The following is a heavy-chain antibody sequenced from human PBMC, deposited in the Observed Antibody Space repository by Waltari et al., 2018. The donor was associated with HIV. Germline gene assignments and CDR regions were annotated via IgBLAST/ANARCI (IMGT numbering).Heavy chain of an antibody. V-gene: IGHV3-30*18. Sequence: QVQLVESGGGGVQPGKSLRLSCADSGFPCRDYAMHWVRQAPGKGLEWVTVISSDGSNQYYADSVKGRFTISRDNSKNTLSLQINSLKTEDTAIYYCAKDAYGGHPKNWFDSWGQGTLVTVSS. J-gene: IGHJ5*01. CDR3: AKDAYGGHPKNWFDS. D-gene: IGHD3-10*01. CDR1: GFPCRDYA. CDR2: ISSDGSNQ.